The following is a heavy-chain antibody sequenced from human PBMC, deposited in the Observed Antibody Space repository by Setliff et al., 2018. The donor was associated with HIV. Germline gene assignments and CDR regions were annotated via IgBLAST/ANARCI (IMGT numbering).Heavy chain of an antibody. CDR1: GFSFSSYA. CDR2: IYGGGI. J-gene: IGHJ3*02. V-gene: IGHV3-23*03. D-gene: IGHD5-12*01. Sequence: GGSLRLSCAASGFSFSSYAMNWVRQAPGKGLEWVSVIYGGGIYYADSVRGRFTISRDDSKNTLYLQMNRLRAEDTAVYYCAKGVEMATIMSAFDMWGQGTMVTVSS. CDR3: AKGVEMATIMSAFDM.